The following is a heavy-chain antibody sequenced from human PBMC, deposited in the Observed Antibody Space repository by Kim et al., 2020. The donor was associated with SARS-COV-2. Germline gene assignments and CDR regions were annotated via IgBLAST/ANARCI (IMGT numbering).Heavy chain of an antibody. V-gene: IGHV3-11*04. CDR2: ISSSGSTK. D-gene: IGHD3-3*01. CDR3: ARDKRSGQPVHFYYDMDV. J-gene: IGHJ6*02. CDR1: GFTFSDYY. Sequence: GGSLRLSCAASGFTFSDYYISWIRQAPGKGLEWVSYISSSGSTKYYADSVKGRFTISRDNANNSLYLQMNSLRDEDTAVYYCARDKRSGQPVHFYYDMDVWGRGTAVTVSS.